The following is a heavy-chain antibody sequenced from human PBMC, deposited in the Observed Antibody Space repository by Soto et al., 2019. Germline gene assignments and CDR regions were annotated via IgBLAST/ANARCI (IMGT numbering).Heavy chain of an antibody. V-gene: IGHV3-23*01. Sequence: GGSLRLSCAASGFTVNNHAMHWVRQAPGEGLEWVSGFAGDFINTRYADSVRGRFTISRDTSKNTLSLQMDSLRVEDTAIYYCASDLSGSRATIDYWGLGALVTVSS. CDR3: ASDLSGSRATIDY. CDR2: FAGDFINT. D-gene: IGHD6-13*01. CDR1: GFTVNNHA. J-gene: IGHJ4*02.